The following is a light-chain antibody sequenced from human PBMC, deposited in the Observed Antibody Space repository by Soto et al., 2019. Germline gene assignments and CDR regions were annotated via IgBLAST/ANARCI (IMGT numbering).Light chain of an antibody. Sequence: EIVMTQSPATLSVSPGERATLSCGASQSVAYNLAWYQQKPGQAPRLLIYGASTRATGIPARFSGSGSGTEFTLTISSLEPEDSAVYYCQQRSDRLPITFGQGTRLEIK. J-gene: IGKJ5*01. CDR2: GAS. CDR1: QSVAYN. V-gene: IGKV3-15*01. CDR3: QQRSDRLPIT.